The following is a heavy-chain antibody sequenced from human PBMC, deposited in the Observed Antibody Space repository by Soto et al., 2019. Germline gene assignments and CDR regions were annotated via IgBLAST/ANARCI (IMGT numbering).Heavy chain of an antibody. CDR3: ARGTYRSKTGLDY. CDR1: GFTFSDYY. V-gene: IGHV3-11*01. D-gene: IGHD6-13*01. CDR2: ISSSTGTI. Sequence: PGGSLRLSCAASGFTFSDYYMTWIRQAPGSGLEWVSYISSSTGTISYANSVKGRFTISRDNAQNSLYLQMTSRRAEDTAVYYCARGTYRSKTGLDYWGQGTLVTVSS. J-gene: IGHJ4*02.